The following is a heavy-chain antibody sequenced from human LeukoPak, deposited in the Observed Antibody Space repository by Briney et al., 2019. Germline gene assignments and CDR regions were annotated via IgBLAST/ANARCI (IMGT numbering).Heavy chain of an antibody. CDR2: INPSGGST. J-gene: IGHJ6*03. D-gene: IGHD5-18*01. V-gene: IGHV1-46*01. Sequence: GASVKVSCKASGYTFTSYYMHWVRQAPGQGLEWMGIINPSGGSTSYAQKFQGRVTMTRDMSTSTVYMELSSLRSEDTAVYYCARDTAMVPGYYYYYMDVWGKGTTVTVSS. CDR1: GYTFTSYY. CDR3: ARDTAMVPGYYYYYMDV.